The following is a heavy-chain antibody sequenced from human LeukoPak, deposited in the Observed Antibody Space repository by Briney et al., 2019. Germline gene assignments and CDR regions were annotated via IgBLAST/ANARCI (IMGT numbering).Heavy chain of an antibody. Sequence: GGSLRLSCAASGFSFINYEMNWVRQAPGKGLEWVSKIITGSTIHYADSVKGRFTISRDDAKSSLYLQMNSLTAEDTAICYCARGWDDGRHFDFWGQGTKVTVSS. CDR2: IITGSTI. V-gene: IGHV3-48*03. D-gene: IGHD1-26*01. CDR3: ARGWDDGRHFDF. J-gene: IGHJ3*01. CDR1: GFSFINYE.